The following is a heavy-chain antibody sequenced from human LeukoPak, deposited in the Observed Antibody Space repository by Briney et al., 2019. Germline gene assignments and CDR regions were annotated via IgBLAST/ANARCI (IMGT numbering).Heavy chain of an antibody. CDR2: INAGNGNT. Sequence: GASVKFSCKASGYIFTNYAVNWMRLAPGQRLEWMAWINAGNGNTKYSQRFQDRVTLTRDASASTAYMELSSLRSDDMAIYYCARGIWTSHAVGYYFDNWGQGTLPTVSS. J-gene: IGHJ4*02. CDR1: GYIFTNYA. V-gene: IGHV1-3*01. D-gene: IGHD6-13*01. CDR3: ARGIWTSHAVGYYFDN.